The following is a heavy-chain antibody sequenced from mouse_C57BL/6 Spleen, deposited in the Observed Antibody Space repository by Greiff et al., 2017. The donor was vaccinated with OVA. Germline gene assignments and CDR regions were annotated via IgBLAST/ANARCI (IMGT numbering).Heavy chain of an antibody. CDR2: IYPGDGDT. J-gene: IGHJ4*01. CDR1: GYAFSSSW. V-gene: IGHV1-82*01. Sequence: QVQLKESGPELVKPGASVKISCKASGYAFSSSWMNWVKQRPGKGLEWIGRIYPGDGDTNYNGKLKGKATLTADKSSSTAYMQLSSLTSEDSAVYFCARGGAYPYAIDYWGQGTSVTVSS. D-gene: IGHD3-1*01. CDR3: ARGGAYPYAIDY.